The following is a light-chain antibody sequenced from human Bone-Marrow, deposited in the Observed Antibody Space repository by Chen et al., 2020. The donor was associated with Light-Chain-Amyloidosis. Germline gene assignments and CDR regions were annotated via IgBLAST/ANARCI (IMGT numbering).Light chain of an antibody. Sequence: ETVLTQSPATLSLSPGERATLSCRASQSVSSYLAWYQQKPGQAPRLLIYDASNRATGIPARFSGSGSGPDFTLAISSLEPEDFAVYYCQQRSDWPPKFGQGTKLEIK. CDR2: DAS. CDR3: QQRSDWPPK. V-gene: IGKV3-11*01. CDR1: QSVSSY. J-gene: IGKJ1*01.